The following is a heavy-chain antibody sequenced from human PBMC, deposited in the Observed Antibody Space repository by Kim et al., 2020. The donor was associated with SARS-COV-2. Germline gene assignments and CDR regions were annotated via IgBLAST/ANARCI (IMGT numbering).Heavy chain of an antibody. V-gene: IGHV3-73*01. D-gene: IGHD6-19*01. Sequence: SGKNKFSISRDDSKSTAYLQMNSLRTEDAAVYYCTRVSPIAGGWYDAFDIWGQGTMVTVSS. J-gene: IGHJ3*02. CDR3: TRVSPIAGGWYDAFDI.